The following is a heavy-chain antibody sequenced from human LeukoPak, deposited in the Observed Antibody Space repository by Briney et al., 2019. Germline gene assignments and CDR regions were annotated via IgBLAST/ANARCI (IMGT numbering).Heavy chain of an antibody. D-gene: IGHD2-15*01. CDR2: ISGSGGST. J-gene: IGHJ4*02. CDR1: GFTFSSYA. CDR3: ATSARTYIGSSPDY. V-gene: IGHV3-23*01. Sequence: GGSLRLSCAASGFTFSSYAMSWVRQAPGKGLEWVSAISGSGGSTYYADSVKGRFTISRDNSKNTLYLQMNSLRAEDTALYYCATSARTYIGSSPDYWGQGTLVTVSS.